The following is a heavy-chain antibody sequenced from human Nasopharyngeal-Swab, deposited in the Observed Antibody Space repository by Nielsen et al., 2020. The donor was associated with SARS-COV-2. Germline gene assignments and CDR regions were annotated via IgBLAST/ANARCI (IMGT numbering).Heavy chain of an antibody. J-gene: IGHJ3*02. V-gene: IGHV1-69*13. CDR3: ARESLPSYYDVSRGYAGYAFDI. D-gene: IGHD3-22*01. CDR2: IIPIYGTT. CDR1: GDTFNNNA. Sequence: SVKVSCKASGDTFNNNAISWVRQAPGQGLEWMGGIIPIYGTTNRAQKFQGRLTITADDTTNTAYMELSSLRSEDTAVYYCARESLPSYYDVSRGYAGYAFDIWGQGTMVTVSS.